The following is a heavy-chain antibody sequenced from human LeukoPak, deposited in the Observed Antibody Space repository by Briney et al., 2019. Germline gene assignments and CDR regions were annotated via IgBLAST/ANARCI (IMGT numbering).Heavy chain of an antibody. J-gene: IGHJ5*02. D-gene: IGHD2-2*02. Sequence: SETLSLTCTVSGASISSYYWSWIRQPAGKGLEWIGRIYTSGSTNYNPSLKSRVTMSVDTSKNQFSLKLSSVTAADTAVYYCARHLYLRSWFDPWGQGTLVTVSS. V-gene: IGHV4-4*07. CDR3: ARHLYLRSWFDP. CDR2: IYTSGST. CDR1: GASISSYY.